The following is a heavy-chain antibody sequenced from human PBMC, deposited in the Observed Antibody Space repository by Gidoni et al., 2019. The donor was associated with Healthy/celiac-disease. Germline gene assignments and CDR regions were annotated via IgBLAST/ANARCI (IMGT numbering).Heavy chain of an antibody. J-gene: IGHJ4*02. CDR3: ARDTVVVPAAILGPFDY. CDR2: IWYDGSNK. CDR1: GFTFSSYG. D-gene: IGHD2-2*01. Sequence: QVQLVESGGGVVQPGRSLRLSCAASGFTFSSYGMHWVRQAPGKGLEWVAVIWYDGSNKYYADSVKGRFTISRDNSKNTLYLQMNSLRAEDTAVYYCARDTVVVPAAILGPFDYWGQGTLVTVSS. V-gene: IGHV3-33*01.